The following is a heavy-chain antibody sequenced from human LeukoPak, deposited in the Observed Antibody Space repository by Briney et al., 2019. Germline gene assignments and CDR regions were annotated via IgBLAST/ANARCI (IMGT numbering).Heavy chain of an antibody. J-gene: IGHJ4*02. CDR2: INPKSGGT. CDR3: ARVAVSFWSGLDY. D-gene: IGHD3-3*01. CDR1: GYTFTDYY. Sequence: ASVKVSCKASGYTFTDYYLRWVRQAPGQGLEWIGWINPKSGGTNSAQKFQGRVTMTRDTSISTAYMELSRLTSDDTAVYYCARVAVSFWSGLDYWGQGTLATVSS. V-gene: IGHV1-2*02.